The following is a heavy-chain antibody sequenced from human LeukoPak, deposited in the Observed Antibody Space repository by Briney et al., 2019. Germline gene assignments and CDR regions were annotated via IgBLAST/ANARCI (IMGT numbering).Heavy chain of an antibody. CDR2: INRDGSTA. Sequence: GGSLRLSCAASGFTFSNYWVHWVRQAPGKGLVWVSRINRDGSTANYADSVKGRFTVSRDNAKNTLNLQMNSLRAEDTAVYYCARDRKSGESSEIDFWGQGTLVTVSS. V-gene: IGHV3-74*01. CDR3: ARDRKSGESSEIDF. CDR1: GFTFSNYW. D-gene: IGHD3-10*01. J-gene: IGHJ4*02.